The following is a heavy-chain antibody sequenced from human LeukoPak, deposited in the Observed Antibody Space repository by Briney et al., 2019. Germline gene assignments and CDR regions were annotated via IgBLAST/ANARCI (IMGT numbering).Heavy chain of an antibody. Sequence: SETLSLTCTVSGGSISSTNYYWDWIRQPPGKGLEWIGSIYYSGSTYYNPSLKSRVTISVDTSKDQISLKLSSVTAADTAVYYCARGSRYCSGGSCYPGVNWFDPWGQGTLVTVSS. V-gene: IGHV4-39*01. J-gene: IGHJ5*02. CDR1: GGSISSTNYY. CDR2: IYYSGST. CDR3: ARGSRYCSGGSCYPGVNWFDP. D-gene: IGHD2-15*01.